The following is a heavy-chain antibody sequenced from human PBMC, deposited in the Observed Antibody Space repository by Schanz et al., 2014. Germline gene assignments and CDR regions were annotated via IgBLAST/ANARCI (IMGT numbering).Heavy chain of an antibody. V-gene: IGHV3-23*01. CDR3: AKGRFGELSAFDI. D-gene: IGHD3-10*01. Sequence: EMQLLESGGGLIQPGGSLRLSCAASGFTFSTFAMHWVRQAPGKGLEWVSAISGSGGNTYYADAVRGRFTISRDNSKNTLYLQMNSLRAEDTAVYYCAKGRFGELSAFDIWGQGTMVTVSS. CDR1: GFTFSTFA. CDR2: ISGSGGNT. J-gene: IGHJ3*02.